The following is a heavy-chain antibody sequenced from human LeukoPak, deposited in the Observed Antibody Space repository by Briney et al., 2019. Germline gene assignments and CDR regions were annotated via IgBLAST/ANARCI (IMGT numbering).Heavy chain of an antibody. CDR1: GFTFSNAW. V-gene: IGHV3-7*01. J-gene: IGHJ4*02. Sequence: GGSLGLSCAASGFTFSNAWMSWVRQAPGKGLEWVANLDQDGSEIYYVDSVKGRFTISRDNAKNSLYLQMNSLRAEDTAVYYCARRYYYDSSSDFDSWGQGTLVTVSS. D-gene: IGHD3-22*01. CDR2: LDQDGSEI. CDR3: ARRYYYDSSSDFDS.